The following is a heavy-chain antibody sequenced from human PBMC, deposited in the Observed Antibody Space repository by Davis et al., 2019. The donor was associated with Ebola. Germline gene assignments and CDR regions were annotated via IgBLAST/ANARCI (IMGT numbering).Heavy chain of an antibody. CDR1: GGSISSGSYY. J-gene: IGHJ6*02. CDR2: IYTSGST. Sequence: PSETLSLTCTVSGGSISSGSYYWSWIRQPAGKGLEWIGHIYTSGSTNYNPSLKSRVTISVDTSKNQFSLKLSSVTAADTAVYYCARGSTYYYDSSGYSNYGMDVWGQGTTVTVSS. V-gene: IGHV4-61*09. CDR3: ARGSTYYYDSSGYSNYGMDV. D-gene: IGHD3-22*01.